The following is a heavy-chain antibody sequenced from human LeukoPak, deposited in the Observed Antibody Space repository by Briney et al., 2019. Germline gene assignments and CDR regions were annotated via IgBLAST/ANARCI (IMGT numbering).Heavy chain of an antibody. D-gene: IGHD3-22*01. J-gene: IGHJ4*02. Sequence: GGSLRLSCAASGFTFSSYSMNWVRQAPGKGLEWVSYISSSSSTIYYADSVKGRFTISRDNAKNSLYLQMNSLRAEDTAVYYCARESLGGHYYDSSGYSLPLYYFDYWGQGTLVTVSS. V-gene: IGHV3-48*04. CDR1: GFTFSSYS. CDR2: ISSSSSTI. CDR3: ARESLGGHYYDSSGYSLPLYYFDY.